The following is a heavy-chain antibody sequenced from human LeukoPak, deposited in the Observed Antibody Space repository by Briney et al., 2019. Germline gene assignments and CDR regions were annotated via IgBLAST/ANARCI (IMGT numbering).Heavy chain of an antibody. CDR3: ARGGDCYDY. CDR2: IYYSEST. V-gene: IGHV4-59*01. J-gene: IGHJ4*02. D-gene: IGHD2-21*02. Sequence: SETLSLTCTVSGGSISSYYWSWIRQPPGKGLEWIGYIYYSESTNYNPSLKSRVTISVDTSKNQFSLKLSSVTAADTAVYYCARGGDCYDYWGQGTLVTVSS. CDR1: GGSISSYY.